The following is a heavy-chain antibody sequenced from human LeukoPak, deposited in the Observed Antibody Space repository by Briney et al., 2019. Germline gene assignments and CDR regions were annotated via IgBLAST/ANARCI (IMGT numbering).Heavy chain of an antibody. CDR2: INHSGST. CDR1: GGSFSGYY. D-gene: IGHD3-10*01. CDR3: ATGGFGEPYYYMDV. V-gene: IGHV4-34*01. J-gene: IGHJ6*03. Sequence: PSETLSLTCAVYGGSFSGYYWSWIRQPPGKGLEWIGEINHSGSTNYNPSLKSRVTISVDTSKNQFSLKLSSVTAADTAVYYCATGGFGEPYYYMDVWGKGTTVTVPS.